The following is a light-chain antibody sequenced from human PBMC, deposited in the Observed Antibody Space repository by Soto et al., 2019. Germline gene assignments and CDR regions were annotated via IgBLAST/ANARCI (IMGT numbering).Light chain of an antibody. Sequence: DIQMTQSPSSLSASVGDRVTITCRASESIARHLNWYQQKPGKAPKLLIYAASSLQNGVPSRFRGGGSGTDFTLTINHLQPEEFATYYCQQTYNTLSITFGQGTRLEIK. CDR1: ESIARH. J-gene: IGKJ5*01. CDR2: AAS. V-gene: IGKV1-39*01. CDR3: QQTYNTLSIT.